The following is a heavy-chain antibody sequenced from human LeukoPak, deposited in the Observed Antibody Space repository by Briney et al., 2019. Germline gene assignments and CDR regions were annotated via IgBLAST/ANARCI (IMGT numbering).Heavy chain of an antibody. V-gene: IGHV6-1*01. CDR1: GDSVSSNSAA. CDR2: TYYRSKWYN. CDR3: ARFGAPSYYGSGSYYNL. J-gene: IGHJ4*02. D-gene: IGHD3-10*01. Sequence: SQTPSLTCAISGDSVSSNSAAWNWIRQSPSRGLEWLGRTYYRSKWYNDYAVSVKSRITTNPDTSKNQFSLQLNSVTPEDTAAYYCARFGAPSYYGSGSYYNLWGQGTLVTVSS.